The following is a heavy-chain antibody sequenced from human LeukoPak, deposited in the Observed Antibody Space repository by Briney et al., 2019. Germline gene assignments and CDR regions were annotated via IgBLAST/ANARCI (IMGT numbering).Heavy chain of an antibody. Sequence: GESLKISCKGSGYSFINYWIGWVRQMPGKGLEWMGIIYPGDSDTIYSPSFQGQVTISADKSISTAYLQWSSLKASDTAMYYCARRQGCSSTSCPPDYWGQGTLVTVSS. CDR1: GYSFINYW. CDR3: ARRQGCSSTSCPPDY. CDR2: IYPGDSDT. V-gene: IGHV5-51*01. D-gene: IGHD2-2*01. J-gene: IGHJ4*02.